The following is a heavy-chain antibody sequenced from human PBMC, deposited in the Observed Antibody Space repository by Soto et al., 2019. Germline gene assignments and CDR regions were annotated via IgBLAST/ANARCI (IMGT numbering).Heavy chain of an antibody. CDR2: ISYDGSNK. Sequence: GGSLRLSCAASGFTFSSYAMHWVRQAPGKGLEWVAVISYDGSNKYYADSVKGRFTISRDNSKNTLYLQMNSLRAEDTAVYYCARTARAAYCSSTSCAPDHPGDYYYYGMDVWGQGTTVTVSS. CDR3: ARTARAAYCSSTSCAPDHPGDYYYYGMDV. D-gene: IGHD2-2*01. V-gene: IGHV3-30-3*01. J-gene: IGHJ6*02. CDR1: GFTFSSYA.